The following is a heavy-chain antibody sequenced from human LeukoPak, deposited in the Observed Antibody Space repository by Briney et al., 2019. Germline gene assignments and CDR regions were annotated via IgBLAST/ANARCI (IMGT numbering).Heavy chain of an antibody. CDR2: ISWNSGSI. CDR1: GFTFDDYA. CDR3: AKANNPSYYYGSGSEFDY. D-gene: IGHD3-10*01. V-gene: IGHV3-9*01. J-gene: IGHJ4*02. Sequence: GGSLRLSCAASGFTFDDYAMHWVRQAPGKGLEWVSGISWNSGSIGYADSVKGRFTISRDNAKNSLYLQMNSLRAEDTALYYCAKANNPSYYYGSGSEFDYWGQGTLVTVSS.